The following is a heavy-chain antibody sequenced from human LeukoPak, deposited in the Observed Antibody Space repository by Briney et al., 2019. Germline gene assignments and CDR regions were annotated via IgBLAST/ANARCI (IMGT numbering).Heavy chain of an antibody. V-gene: IGHV3-66*01. D-gene: IGHD3-10*02. CDR2: IYTAGTT. J-gene: IGHJ6*04. CDR3: AELGITMIGGV. Sequence: GGSLRLSCAASGFTVSTYYMSWVRQPPGKGLECVAAIYTAGTTDHADSVKGRFTISRGNAKNSLYLQMNSLRAEDTAVYYCAELGITMIGGVWGKGTTVTISS. CDR1: GFTVSTYY.